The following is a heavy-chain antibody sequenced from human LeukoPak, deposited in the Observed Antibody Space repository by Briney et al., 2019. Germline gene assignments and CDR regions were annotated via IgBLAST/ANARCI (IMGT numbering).Heavy chain of an antibody. CDR3: ARHGDFWSGLDAFDI. V-gene: IGHV4-39*01. CDR2: IYYSGST. CDR1: GGSISSSSYY. D-gene: IGHD3-3*01. Sequence: SETLSLTCTVSGGSISSSSYYWGWIRQPPGKGLEWIGSIYYSGSTYYNPSLRSRVTISVDTSKNQFSLKLSSVTAADTAVYYCARHGDFWSGLDAFDIWGQGTMVTVSS. J-gene: IGHJ3*02.